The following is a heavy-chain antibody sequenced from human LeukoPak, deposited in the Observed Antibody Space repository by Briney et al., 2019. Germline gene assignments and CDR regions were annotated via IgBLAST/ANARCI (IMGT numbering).Heavy chain of an antibody. V-gene: IGHV1-2*02. CDR3: ARWGLTAGPYGYNSQS. J-gene: IGHJ5*02. D-gene: IGHD5-24*01. Sequence: GASVKVSCKASGYTFTSYDINWVRQAPGQGLEWMGWVNPKTGGTNYAQKFQGRVTMTRDTSINTAHMELSRLRSDDTAMYYCARWGLTAGPYGYNSQSWGQGTLVTVSS. CDR2: VNPKTGGT. CDR1: GYTFTSYD.